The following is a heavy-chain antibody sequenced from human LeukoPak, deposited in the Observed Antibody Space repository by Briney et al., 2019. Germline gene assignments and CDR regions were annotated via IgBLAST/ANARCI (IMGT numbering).Heavy chain of an antibody. D-gene: IGHD3-3*01. CDR1: GFIFSSYS. CDR2: ISSSSTYI. V-gene: IGHV3-21*04. CDR3: ARRAYDFWSGYPDY. Sequence: GGSLRLSCAASGFIFSSYSMNWVRQAPGKGLEWVSSISSSSTYIYYADSVKGRFTISRDNAKNSLYLQMNSLRSDDTAVYYCARRAYDFWSGYPDYWGQGTLVTVSS. J-gene: IGHJ4*02.